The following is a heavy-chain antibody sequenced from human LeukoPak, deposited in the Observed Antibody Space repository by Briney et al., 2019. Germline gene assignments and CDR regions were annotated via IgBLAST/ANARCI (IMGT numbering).Heavy chain of an antibody. J-gene: IGHJ6*02. D-gene: IGHD2-2*02. V-gene: IGHV1-3*01. CDR1: GYTFTSYA. Sequence: ASVKVSCTASGYTFTSYAMHWVRQAPGQRLEWMGWINAGNGNTKYSQKFQGRVTITRDTSASTAYMELSSLRSEDTAVYYCARDPGYCSSTSCYTNYYYGMDVWGQGTTVTVSS. CDR2: INAGNGNT. CDR3: ARDPGYCSSTSCYTNYYYGMDV.